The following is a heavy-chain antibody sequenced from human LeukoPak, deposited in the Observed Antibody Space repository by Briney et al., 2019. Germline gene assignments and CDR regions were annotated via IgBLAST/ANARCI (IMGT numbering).Heavy chain of an antibody. D-gene: IGHD3-10*01. CDR2: IYHSGST. CDR1: GGSISSYY. Sequence: PSETLSLTCTVSGGSISSYYWSWIRQPPGKGLEWIGEIYHSGSTNYNPSLKSRVTISVDKSKNQFSLKLSSVTAADTAVYYCARVLLWFGELYFDYWGQGTLVTVSS. CDR3: ARVLLWFGELYFDY. V-gene: IGHV4-59*12. J-gene: IGHJ4*02.